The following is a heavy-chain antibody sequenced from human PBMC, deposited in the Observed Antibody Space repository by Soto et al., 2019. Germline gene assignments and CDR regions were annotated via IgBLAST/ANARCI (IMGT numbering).Heavy chain of an antibody. Sequence: QVQLVQSGPEVRKPGSSVKVSCKASEDTFTYYAFTWVRQAPGQGLEWVGQVIPVFGTTNHAQKFQGRVTFTADESTSTSYMELTSLRSDDTAVYFCARTYLAASRPAASGVWGQGTKVTVSS. D-gene: IGHD6-13*01. CDR2: VIPVFGTT. V-gene: IGHV1-69*01. J-gene: IGHJ3*01. CDR1: EDTFTYYA. CDR3: ARTYLAASRPAASGV.